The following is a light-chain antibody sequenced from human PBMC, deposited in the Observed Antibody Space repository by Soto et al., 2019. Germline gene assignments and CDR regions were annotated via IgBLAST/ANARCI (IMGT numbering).Light chain of an antibody. Sequence: EVVLTQSPATLSLSPGERATLSCRASESVFGYLAWYQHKPGQAPRLLIYDASNRATGVPARFSGSGSGTDFTLIISSLEPEDFAVYYCQQRYRWPPITFGQGTRLEIK. V-gene: IGKV3-11*01. CDR1: ESVFGY. J-gene: IGKJ5*01. CDR3: QQRYRWPPIT. CDR2: DAS.